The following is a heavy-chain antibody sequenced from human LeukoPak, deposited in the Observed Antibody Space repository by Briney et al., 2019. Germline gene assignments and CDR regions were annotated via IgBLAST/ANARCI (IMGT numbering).Heavy chain of an antibody. V-gene: IGHV3-30*02. CDR2: LQYDRTNV. D-gene: IGHD6-6*01. Sequence: PGGSLRLSCAASRFSFSSYGMHWVRQAPGKGLEWVAYLQYDRTNVQYADSVRGRFTISRDNSKNTLYLQMNSLRVEDTAVYYCAKDLVQRGAFDIWGQGTMVTVSS. J-gene: IGHJ3*02. CDR3: AKDLVQRGAFDI. CDR1: RFSFSSYG.